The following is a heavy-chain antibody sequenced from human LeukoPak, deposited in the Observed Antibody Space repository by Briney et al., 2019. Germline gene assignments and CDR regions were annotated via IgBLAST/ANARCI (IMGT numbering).Heavy chain of an antibody. J-gene: IGHJ6*03. Sequence: SETLSLTCTVSGGSISRSSYYWGWIRQPPGKGLEWIGCIYYSGSTYYNPSLKSRVTISVDTSKNQFSLKLSSVTAADTAVYYCARERGGGGFGVVIKRSYYYMDVWGKGTTVTVSS. CDR3: ARERGGGGFGVVIKRSYYYMDV. CDR2: IYYSGST. D-gene: IGHD3-3*01. CDR1: GGSISRSSYY. V-gene: IGHV4-39*02.